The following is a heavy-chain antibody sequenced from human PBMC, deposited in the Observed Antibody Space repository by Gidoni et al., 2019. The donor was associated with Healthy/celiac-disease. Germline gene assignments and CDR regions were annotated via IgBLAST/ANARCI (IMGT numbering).Heavy chain of an antibody. CDR1: GYTFTSYA. D-gene: IGHD6-19*01. CDR3: ARERDSSGYFDY. J-gene: IGHJ4*02. V-gene: IGHV1-3*01. Sequence: QVQLVQSGAEVKKPGASVKVSCKASGYTFTSYAMHWVRQAPGQRLEWMGWINAGNGNTKYSQKFQGRVTITRDTSASTAYMELSSLRSEDTAVYYCARERDSSGYFDYWGQGTLVTVSS. CDR2: INAGNGNT.